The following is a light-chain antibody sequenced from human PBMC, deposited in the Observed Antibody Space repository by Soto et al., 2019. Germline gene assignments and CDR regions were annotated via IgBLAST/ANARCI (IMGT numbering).Light chain of an antibody. J-gene: IGKJ2*01. CDR2: QAS. Sequence: DIQMTQSPSTLSASVGDRVTITCRASQSINIYLAWYRQKPGKAPELLIYQASILEPGVPSRFSGRGSGTEFTLTISSLQPDDFATYYCQQYSRYSAFGQGTKVDNK. CDR3: QQYSRYSA. V-gene: IGKV1-5*03. CDR1: QSINIY.